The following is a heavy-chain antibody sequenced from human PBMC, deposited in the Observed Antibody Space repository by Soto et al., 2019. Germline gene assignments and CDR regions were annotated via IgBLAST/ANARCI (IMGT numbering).Heavy chain of an antibody. D-gene: IGHD3-10*01. CDR3: ARGLNYGSGSYPGYYYYMDV. J-gene: IGHJ6*03. CDR1: GGSFSGYY. V-gene: IGHV4-34*01. CDR2: INHSGST. Sequence: SETLSLTCAVYGGSFSGYYWSWIRQPPGKGLEWIGEINHSGSTNYNPSLKSRVTISVDTSKNQFSLKLSSVTAADTAVYYCARGLNYGSGSYPGYYYYMDVWGKGTTVTVSS.